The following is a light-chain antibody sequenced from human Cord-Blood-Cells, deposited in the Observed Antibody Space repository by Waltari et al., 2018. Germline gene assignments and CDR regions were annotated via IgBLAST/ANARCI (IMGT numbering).Light chain of an antibody. CDR2: DDS. Sequence: SYVLTQPPSVSVAPGQTARITCGGTNIGSKSVHWYQQKPGQAPVLVVYDDSHRPSGIPERFSGANSGNTATLTISRVEAGDEADYYCQVWDSSSDHWVFGGGTKLTVL. CDR1: NIGSKS. V-gene: IGLV3-21*02. J-gene: IGLJ3*02. CDR3: QVWDSSSDHWV.